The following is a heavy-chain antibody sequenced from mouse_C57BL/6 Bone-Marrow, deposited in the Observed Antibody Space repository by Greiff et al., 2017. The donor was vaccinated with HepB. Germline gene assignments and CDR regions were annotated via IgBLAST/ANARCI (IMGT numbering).Heavy chain of an antibody. J-gene: IGHJ4*01. V-gene: IGHV1-81*01. CDR1: GYTFTSYG. Sequence: LQESGAELARPGASVKLSCKASGYTFTSYGISWVKQRTGQGLEWIGEIYPRSGNTYYNEKFKGKATLTADKSSSTAYMELRSLTSEDSAVYFCARGWLLPSYAMDYWGQGTSVTVSS. D-gene: IGHD2-3*01. CDR3: ARGWLLPSYAMDY. CDR2: IYPRSGNT.